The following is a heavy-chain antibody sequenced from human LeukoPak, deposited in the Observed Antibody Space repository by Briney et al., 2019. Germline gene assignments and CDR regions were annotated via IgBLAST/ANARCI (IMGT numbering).Heavy chain of an antibody. CDR1: GGSFSGYY. V-gene: IGHV4-34*01. CDR3: ARAPRKLGYCSGGSCYSGSWFDP. J-gene: IGHJ5*02. CDR2: INHSGGT. Sequence: SETLSLTCAVYGGSFSGYYWSWIRQPPGKGLEWIGEINHSGGTNYNPSLKSRVTISVDTSKNQFSLKLSSVTAADTAVYYCARAPRKLGYCSGGSCYSGSWFDPWGQGTLVTVSS. D-gene: IGHD2-15*01.